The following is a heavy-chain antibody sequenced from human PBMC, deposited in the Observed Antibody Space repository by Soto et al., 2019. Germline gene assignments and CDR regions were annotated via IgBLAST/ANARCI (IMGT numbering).Heavy chain of an antibody. CDR1: GGSISSSSYY. J-gene: IGHJ4*02. CDR2: NYYSGST. V-gene: IGHV4-39*01. CDR3: ARHVYDSSGYPDY. Sequence: SETLSLTCTVSGGSISSSSYYWGWIRQPPGKGLEWIGSNYYSGSTYYNPSLKSRVTISVDTSKNQFALKLSSVTAADTAVYYCARHVYDSSGYPDYWGQGTLVTVSS. D-gene: IGHD3-22*01.